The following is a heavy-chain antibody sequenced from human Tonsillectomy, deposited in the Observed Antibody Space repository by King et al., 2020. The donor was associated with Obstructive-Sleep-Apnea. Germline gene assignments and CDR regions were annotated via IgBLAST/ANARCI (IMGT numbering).Heavy chain of an antibody. V-gene: IGHV5-51*01. J-gene: IGHJ4*02. CDR1: GYSFPNYW. D-gene: IGHD4-23*01. CDR3: ARLGNALSASNPLDY. Sequence: VQLVESGAEVKKPGESLKISCKGFGYSFPNYWIGWVRQMPGKGLEWMGIIYPGDSDTRYSPSFQGQVTFSADMSISTAYLQWSSLKASDTAIYYCARLGNALSASNPLDYWGQGPLVTVSS. CDR2: IYPGDSDT.